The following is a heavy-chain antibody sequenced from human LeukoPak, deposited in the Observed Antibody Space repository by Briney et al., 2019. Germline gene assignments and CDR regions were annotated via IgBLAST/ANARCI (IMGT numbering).Heavy chain of an antibody. CDR2: ISTSGTYT. J-gene: IGHJ4*02. CDR1: GFTFSDHY. CDR3: ARDGSGYSSDWYIDH. V-gene: IGHV3-11*06. Sequence: GGSLRLSCAVSGFTFSDHYMSWIRQAPGKGLEWVSYISTSGTYTNYADSVKGRFTISRDNARNSLYLQMNSLRAEDTAVYFCARDGSGYSSDWYIDHWGQGTPVTVSS. D-gene: IGHD6-19*01.